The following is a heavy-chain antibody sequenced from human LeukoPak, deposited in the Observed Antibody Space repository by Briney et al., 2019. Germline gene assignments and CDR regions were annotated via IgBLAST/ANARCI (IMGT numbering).Heavy chain of an antibody. D-gene: IGHD6-13*01. CDR3: ARGAAVGSPFDY. V-gene: IGHV6-1*01. CDR1: GDNISDNRVS. CDR2: TYYRSRWHF. Sequence: SQTLSLTCAVSGDNISDNRVSWHWVRQSPSRGLEWLGRTYYRSRWHFYYALSMSGRITINPDTSKNQFSLQLNSLTPEDTATYFCARGAAVGSPFDYWGQGTLVTVSS. J-gene: IGHJ4*02.